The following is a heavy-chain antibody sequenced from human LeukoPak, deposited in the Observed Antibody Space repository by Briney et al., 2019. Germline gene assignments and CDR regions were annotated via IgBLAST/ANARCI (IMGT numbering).Heavy chain of an antibody. V-gene: IGHV4-59*02. D-gene: IGHD5-18*01. Sequence: PSETLSLTCTVSGASVNTYYWSWIRQPPGKGLEWIGYMFYSGNSNYSPSLKSRVTISVDTSKNQLSLKVRSVTAADTAVYYCARGASGYSYGWGQGTLVTVSS. J-gene: IGHJ4*02. CDR3: ARGASGYSYG. CDR2: MFYSGNS. CDR1: GASVNTYY.